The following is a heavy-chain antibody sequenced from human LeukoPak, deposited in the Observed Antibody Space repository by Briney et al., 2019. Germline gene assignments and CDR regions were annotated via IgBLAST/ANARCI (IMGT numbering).Heavy chain of an antibody. D-gene: IGHD3-3*01. V-gene: IGHV1-2*02. CDR3: ARDSQGDFPTYYYYYYMDV. CDR1: GYSFTGYY. Sequence: GASVKVSCKASGYSFTGYYMHWVRQALGQGLEWMGWINPNSGGTNYAQKFQGRVTMTRDTSISTAYMELSRLRSDDTAVYYCARDSQGDFPTYYYYYYMDVWGKGTTVTVSS. CDR2: INPNSGGT. J-gene: IGHJ6*03.